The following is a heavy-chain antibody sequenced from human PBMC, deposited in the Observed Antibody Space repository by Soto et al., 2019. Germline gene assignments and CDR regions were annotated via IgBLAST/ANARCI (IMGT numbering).Heavy chain of an antibody. CDR1: GFTFRNYW. CDR3: ARGGWGAYYLDS. CDR2: IKYDESST. V-gene: IGHV3-74*01. Sequence: EVQLVEPGGGLVQPGGSLRLSCAASGFTFRNYWMHWVRQAPGKGLVWVSRIKYDESSTNYADSVYGRFTISRDNAKNTLYLQMNSLRGEDTAVYYCARGGWGAYYLDSWGQGTLVTVSS. J-gene: IGHJ4*02. D-gene: IGHD1-26*01.